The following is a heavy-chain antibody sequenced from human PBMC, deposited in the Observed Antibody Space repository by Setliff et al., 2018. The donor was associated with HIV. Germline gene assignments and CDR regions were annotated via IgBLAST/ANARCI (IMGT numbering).Heavy chain of an antibody. D-gene: IGHD2-2*01. CDR1: GFTFNTYE. V-gene: IGHV3-48*03. CDR2: IGSSGTSI. J-gene: IGHJ4*02. Sequence: GGSLRLSCVASGFTFNTYEMNWVRQAPGKGLEWVSHIGSSGTSIYYADSLKGRFTSSIDNAKNSLYLQMNSLRAEDTAFYYCARGRVPGNYWGQGTLVTVSS. CDR3: ARGRVPGNY.